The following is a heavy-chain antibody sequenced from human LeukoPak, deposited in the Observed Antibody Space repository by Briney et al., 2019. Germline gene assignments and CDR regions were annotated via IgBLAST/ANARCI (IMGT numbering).Heavy chain of an antibody. CDR1: GGTFSSYA. CDR2: IIPIFGTA. D-gene: IGHD3-10*01. CDR3: AREVTIGGHYFDY. J-gene: IGHJ4*02. V-gene: IGHV1-69*13. Sequence: SVKVSCEASGGTFSSYAISWVRQAPGQGLEWMGGIIPIFGTANYAQKFQGRVTITADESTSTAYMELSSLRSEDTAVYYCAREVTIGGHYFDYWGQGTLVTVSS.